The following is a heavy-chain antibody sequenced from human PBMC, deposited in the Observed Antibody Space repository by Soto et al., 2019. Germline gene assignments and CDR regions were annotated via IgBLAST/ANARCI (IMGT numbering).Heavy chain of an antibody. D-gene: IGHD3-9*01. Sequence: GGSLRLSCTASGFTFGGYAMSWFRQAPGKGLEWVGFIRSKAYGGTTEYAASVKGRFTISRDDSKSIAYLQMNSLKTEDTAVYYCTRDRINVLRYFDWSPDAFDIWGQGTMVTVSS. J-gene: IGHJ3*02. CDR2: IRSKAYGGTT. V-gene: IGHV3-49*03. CDR3: TRDRINVLRYFDWSPDAFDI. CDR1: GFTFGGYA.